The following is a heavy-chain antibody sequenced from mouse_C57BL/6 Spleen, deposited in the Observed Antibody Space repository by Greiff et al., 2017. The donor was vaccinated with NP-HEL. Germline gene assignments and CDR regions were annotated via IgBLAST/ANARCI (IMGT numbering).Heavy chain of an antibody. CDR2: INPNNGGT. CDR1: GYTFTDYY. CDR3: ARSAGYYAMDY. J-gene: IGHJ4*01. Sequence: EVKLQQSGPELVKPGASVKISCKASGYTFTDYYMNWVKQSHGKSLEWIGDINPNNGGTSYNQQFKGKATLTVDKSSSTAYMELRSLTSEDSAVYYCARSAGYYAMDYWGQGTSVTVSS. V-gene: IGHV1-26*01.